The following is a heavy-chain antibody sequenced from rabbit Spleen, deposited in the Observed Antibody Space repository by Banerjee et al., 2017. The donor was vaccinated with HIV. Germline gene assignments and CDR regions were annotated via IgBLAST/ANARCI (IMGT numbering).Heavy chain of an antibody. CDR1: GIDFSSYG. V-gene: IGHV1S47*01. Sequence: QEQLVESGGGLVTLGGSLKLSCKASGIDFSSYGISWVRQAPGEGLEYIGYIYPDYGSTDYASWVNGRFTISLDNAQNTVFLQMTSLTAADTATYFCARYARSSGYPYYFNLWGPGTLVTVS. D-gene: IGHD1-1*01. CDR3: ARYARSSGYPYYFNL. J-gene: IGHJ4*01. CDR2: IYPDYGST.